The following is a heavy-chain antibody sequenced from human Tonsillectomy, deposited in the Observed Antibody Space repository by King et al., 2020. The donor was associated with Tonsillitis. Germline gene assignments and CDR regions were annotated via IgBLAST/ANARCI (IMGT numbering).Heavy chain of an antibody. Sequence: VQLQESGPGLVKPSETLSLTCIVSGGSISPYYWSWIRQPPGKGLEWIGYIYYSGSTIYNPPLKSRVTISVDTSKNQFSLKLSSVTAADTAVYYCARVQNYYDNSGYLRGGCDPWGQGTLVTVSS. V-gene: IGHV4-59*01. D-gene: IGHD3-22*01. CDR3: ARVQNYYDNSGYLRGGCDP. CDR2: IYYSGST. CDR1: GGSISPYY. J-gene: IGHJ5*02.